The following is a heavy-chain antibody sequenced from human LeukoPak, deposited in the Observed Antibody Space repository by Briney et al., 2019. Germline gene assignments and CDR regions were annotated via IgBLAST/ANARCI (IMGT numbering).Heavy chain of an antibody. CDR2: INTDGSST. J-gene: IGHJ4*02. V-gene: IGHV3-74*01. CDR1: GFTFSSYW. CDR3: ARGERSKYYDFWSGSRAGYDY. D-gene: IGHD3-3*01. Sequence: GGPLRLSCAASGFTFSSYWMHWVRQAPGKGLVWVSRINTDGSSTSYADSVKGRFTISRDNAKNTLYLQMNSLRAEDTAVYYCARGERSKYYDFWSGSRAGYDYWGQGTLVTVSS.